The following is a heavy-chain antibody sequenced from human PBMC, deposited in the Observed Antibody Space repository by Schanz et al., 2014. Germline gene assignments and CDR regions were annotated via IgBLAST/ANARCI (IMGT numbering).Heavy chain of an antibody. D-gene: IGHD2-2*01. Sequence: EVHLLESGGGLVPPGGSLRLSCAASGFNFSDYAMCWVRQAPGKGLLWVSSISGTGGDDTYYADSVKGRFTISSDNSKSTLYLQMSSLRAEDTAVYYCARVKYCTITRCYRTETVGIYYMDVWGKGTTVTVSS. J-gene: IGHJ6*03. CDR1: GFNFSDYA. CDR3: ARVKYCTITRCYRTETVGIYYMDV. V-gene: IGHV3-23*01. CDR2: ISGTGGDDT.